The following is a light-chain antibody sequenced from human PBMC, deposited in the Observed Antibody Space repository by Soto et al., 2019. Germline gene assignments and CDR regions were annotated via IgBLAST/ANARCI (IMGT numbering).Light chain of an antibody. CDR1: SSNIGTNS. V-gene: IGLV1-44*01. Sequence: QSALTQPPSASGTPGQRVTISCSGGSSNIGTNSVNWYQQLPGRAPKLLIYNNDLRPSGVPDRFSGSKSGTSASLAISGLQSEDVSDYYCVAWDDSLNGYVVFGGGTMVTVL. J-gene: IGLJ2*01. CDR2: NND. CDR3: VAWDDSLNGYVV.